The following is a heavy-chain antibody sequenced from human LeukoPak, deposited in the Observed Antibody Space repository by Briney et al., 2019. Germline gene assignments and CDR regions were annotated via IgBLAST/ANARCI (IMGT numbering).Heavy chain of an antibody. CDR3: ARAESGSYSDPDEYFQH. Sequence: ASVKVSCKASGGTFSSYAISWVRQAPGQGLELMGGIIPIFGTANYAQKFQGRVTITADESTSTAYMELSSLRSEDKAVYYCARAESGSYSDPDEYFQHWGQGTLVTVSS. CDR1: GGTFSSYA. J-gene: IGHJ1*01. V-gene: IGHV1-69*13. CDR2: IIPIFGTA. D-gene: IGHD1-26*01.